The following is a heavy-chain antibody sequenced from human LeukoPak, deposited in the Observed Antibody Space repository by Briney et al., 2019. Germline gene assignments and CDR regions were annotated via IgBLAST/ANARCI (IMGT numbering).Heavy chain of an antibody. CDR1: GYTFTGYY. Sequence: ASVKVSCKASGYTFTGYYMHWVRQAPGQGLEWMGWINPNSGGTNYAQKFQGWVTMTRDTSISTAYMELSRLRSDDTAVYYCAREGGDDTYYYDSSGYVDYGMDVWGQGTTVTVSS. J-gene: IGHJ6*02. CDR3: AREGGDDTYYYDSSGYVDYGMDV. CDR2: INPNSGGT. D-gene: IGHD3-22*01. V-gene: IGHV1-2*04.